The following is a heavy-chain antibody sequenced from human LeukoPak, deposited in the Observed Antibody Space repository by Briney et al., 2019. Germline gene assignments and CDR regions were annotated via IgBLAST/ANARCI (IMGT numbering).Heavy chain of an antibody. CDR1: GFTFSSYA. Sequence: GGSLRLSCAASGFTFSSYAMSWVRQAPGKGLEWVSAIGGSGGSTYYADSVKGRFTISRDDSKNTLYLQTNSLRAEDTAVYYCAKGIAVAGTASDYWGQGTLVTVSS. J-gene: IGHJ4*02. V-gene: IGHV3-23*01. D-gene: IGHD6-19*01. CDR2: IGGSGGST. CDR3: AKGIAVAGTASDY.